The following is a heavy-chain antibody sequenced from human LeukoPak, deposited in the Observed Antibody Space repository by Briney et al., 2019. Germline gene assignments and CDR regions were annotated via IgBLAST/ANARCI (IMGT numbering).Heavy chain of an antibody. CDR3: ARETPRVEYDSSENAFDI. CDR1: GYTFTGYY. J-gene: IGHJ3*02. CDR2: INPNSGGT. D-gene: IGHD3-22*01. Sequence: ASVKVSCKASGYTFTGYYMHWVRQAPGQGLEWMGWINPNSGGTNYAQKFQGRVTMTRDTSISTAYMELSRLRSDDTAVYYCARETPRVEYDSSENAFDIWGQGTMVTVSS. V-gene: IGHV1-2*02.